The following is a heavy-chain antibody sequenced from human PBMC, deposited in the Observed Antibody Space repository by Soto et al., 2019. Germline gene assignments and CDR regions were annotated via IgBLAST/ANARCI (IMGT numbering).Heavy chain of an antibody. CDR3: ARSVAVPGAHIDY. V-gene: IGHV4-4*08. CDR1: GASIRSYY. D-gene: IGHD6-19*01. CDR2: VYTSDYT. J-gene: IGHJ4*02. Sequence: SETLSLTCSVSGASIRSYYWHWIRQPPGKGLEWIGYVYTSDYTRYSPSLRSRVTISVDTSKSEFSLRLSSVTAADTAVYFCARSVAVPGAHIDYWGQGTPVTV.